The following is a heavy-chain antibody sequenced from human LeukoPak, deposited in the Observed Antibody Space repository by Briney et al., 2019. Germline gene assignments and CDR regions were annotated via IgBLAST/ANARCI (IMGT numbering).Heavy chain of an antibody. D-gene: IGHD5-12*01. J-gene: IGHJ6*03. CDR1: GGTFSSYA. V-gene: IGHV1-69*01. CDR2: IIPIFGTA. CDR3: ARAYRGYSGYDLYYYYYMDV. Sequence: SVKVSCKASGGTFSSYAISWVRQAPGQGLEWMGGIIPIFGTANYAQKFQGRVTITADESTSTAYMELSSLRSEDTAVYYCARAYRGYSGYDLYYYYYMDVWGKGTTVTVSS.